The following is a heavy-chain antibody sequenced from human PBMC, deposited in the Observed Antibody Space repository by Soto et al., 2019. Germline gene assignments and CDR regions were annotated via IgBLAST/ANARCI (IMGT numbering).Heavy chain of an antibody. J-gene: IGHJ6*02. CDR2: IEYNAKNR. V-gene: IGHV3-33*05. D-gene: IGHD2-15*01. CDR1: GFTFNSYG. CDR3: AREGDDYCSGTRCFHYYGLDV. Sequence: QVQLVESGGGVVQPGPSLRLSCTASGFTFNSYGIHWVRQAPGKGLECLALIEYNAKNRFYADSVKGRFSISRDNSRNTVYLQVNGLRAEDTAVYYCAREGDDYCSGTRCFHYYGLDVWGQGTTVIVSS.